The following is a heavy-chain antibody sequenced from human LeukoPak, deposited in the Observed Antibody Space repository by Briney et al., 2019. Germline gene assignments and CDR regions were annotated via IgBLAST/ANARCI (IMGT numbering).Heavy chain of an antibody. CDR2: IYHSGST. CDR1: GGSISSGGYS. Sequence: SETLSLTCAVSGGSISSGGYSWSWIRQPPGKGLEWIGYIYHSGSTYYNPSLKSRVTISVDRSKNQFSLKLSSETAADTAVYYCARGDHYDILTGRGSYYYYGMDVWGQGTTVTVSS. V-gene: IGHV4-30-2*01. J-gene: IGHJ6*02. CDR3: ARGDHYDILTGRGSYYYYGMDV. D-gene: IGHD3-9*01.